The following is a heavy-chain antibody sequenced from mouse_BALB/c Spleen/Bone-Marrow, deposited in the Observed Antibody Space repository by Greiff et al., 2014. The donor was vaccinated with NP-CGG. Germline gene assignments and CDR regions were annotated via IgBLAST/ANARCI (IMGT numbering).Heavy chain of an antibody. Sequence: QVQLQQPGAELVRPGASVTLSCKASGYKFTDYEMHWVKQTPVHGLEWIGSIDPETGGTAYNQNFKGKATPTADRSSTTAYMELRSLTSEDSAVYYCTREGIYFGYDVPMDYWGQGTSVTVSS. D-gene: IGHD2-2*01. CDR1: GYKFTDYE. CDR2: IDPETGGT. V-gene: IGHV1-15*01. J-gene: IGHJ4*01. CDR3: TREGIYFGYDVPMDY.